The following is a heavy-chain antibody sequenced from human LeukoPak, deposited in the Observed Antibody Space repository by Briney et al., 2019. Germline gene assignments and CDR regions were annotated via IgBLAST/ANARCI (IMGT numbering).Heavy chain of an antibody. Sequence: GASVKVSCKASGYTFTGYYMHWVRQAPGQGLEWMGWINPNSGGTNYAQKFQGRVNMTRDTSINTAYMELSRLRSDDTAVYYCARDGSGSYYGWFDPWGQGTLVTVSS. V-gene: IGHV1-2*02. D-gene: IGHD3-10*01. J-gene: IGHJ5*02. CDR1: GYTFTGYY. CDR2: INPNSGGT. CDR3: ARDGSGSYYGWFDP.